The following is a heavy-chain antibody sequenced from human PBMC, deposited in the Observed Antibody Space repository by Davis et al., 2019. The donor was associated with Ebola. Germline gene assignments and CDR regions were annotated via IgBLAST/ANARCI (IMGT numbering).Heavy chain of an antibody. J-gene: IGHJ4*02. Sequence: GESLKISCAASGFTFSGYWMHWVRHPPGKGPVWVSRIDSDGSTTIYADSVKGRFTVSRDNAKNTLYLQMNSLRAEDTAVYYCARGPDLLENWGQGTLVTVSS. CDR2: IDSDGSTT. V-gene: IGHV3-74*01. CDR3: ARGPDLLEN. CDR1: GFTFSGYW.